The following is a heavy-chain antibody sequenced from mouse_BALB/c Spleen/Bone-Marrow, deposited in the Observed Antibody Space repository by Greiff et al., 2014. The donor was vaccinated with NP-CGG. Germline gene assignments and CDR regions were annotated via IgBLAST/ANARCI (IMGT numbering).Heavy chain of an antibody. D-gene: IGHD3-1*01. Sequence: QVKLKESGAELMKPGASVKLSCKVTGYPFSSYWIGWGKQRLGHGFEGLGEFLPGSGSTNYNEKFKGNATIAAETSTNAAFMQLSRLTAEDSAVYYCAIWERGLHRVDYWGQGTSVTVSS. V-gene: IGHV1-9*01. CDR1: GYPFSSYW. J-gene: IGHJ4*01. CDR2: FLPGSGST. CDR3: AIWERGLHRVDY.